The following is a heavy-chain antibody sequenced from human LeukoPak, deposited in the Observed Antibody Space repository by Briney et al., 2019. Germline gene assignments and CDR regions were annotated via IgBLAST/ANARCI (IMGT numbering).Heavy chain of an antibody. J-gene: IGHJ5*02. CDR3: SRRPGGFDP. V-gene: IGHV4-39*01. Sequence: SETLSLTCTVSGGSVSSSSYYWGWLRQPPGKWLGWIGSIYCSGSTNYNPSRKSRVTISLDTSKNQFSLKLSSGTDADTAVYYCSRRPGGFDPWGQGTLVTVSS. CDR2: IYCSGST. CDR1: GGSVSSSSYY. D-gene: IGHD1-26*01.